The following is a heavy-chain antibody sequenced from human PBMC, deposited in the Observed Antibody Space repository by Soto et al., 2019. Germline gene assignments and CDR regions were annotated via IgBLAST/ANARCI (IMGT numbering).Heavy chain of an antibody. CDR1: GLPFGDAW. CDR2: VDGSGGDT. V-gene: IGHV3-23*01. CDR3: ANEIVAAAYAATSGFGW. D-gene: IGHD2-8*01. J-gene: IGHJ4*02. Sequence: GGSLGLSCAASGLPFGDAWMTWVRQAPGKGPEWVAFVDGSGGDTSYADSVKGRFIVSRDNSDNSLFLHMNSLRAEDTGRYFCANEIVAAAYAATSGFGWWRQGCMGTVSS.